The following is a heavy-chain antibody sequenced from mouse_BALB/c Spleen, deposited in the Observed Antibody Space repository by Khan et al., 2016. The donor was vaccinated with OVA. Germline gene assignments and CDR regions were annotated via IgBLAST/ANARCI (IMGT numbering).Heavy chain of an antibody. CDR1: GYTFTTYW. J-gene: IGHJ3*01. CDR3: ARKGVYGSFTY. Sequence: VQLLQSGAELAKPGASVKLSCTASGYTFTTYWIHWIKQTPGQGLEWIGYIYPSTGYTDYNKNFKDKATLTADESSSTAYMQLNSLTSEASDVDYCARKGVYGSFTYWGQGTMVTVSA. CDR2: IYPSTGYT. V-gene: IGHV1-7*01. D-gene: IGHD2-10*02.